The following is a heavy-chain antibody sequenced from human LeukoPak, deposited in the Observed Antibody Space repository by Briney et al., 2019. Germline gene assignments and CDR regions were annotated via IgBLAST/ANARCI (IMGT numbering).Heavy chain of an antibody. D-gene: IGHD6-13*01. CDR1: GFTFSSYS. CDR3: AGWYSSSWYDVYYYGMDV. V-gene: IGHV3-21*01. CDR2: ISSSSSYI. J-gene: IGHJ6*02. Sequence: GGSLRLSCAASGFTFSSYSMNWVRQAPGKGLEWVSSISSSSSYIYYADSVKGRFTISRDNAKNSLYLQMNSLRAEDTAVYYCAGWYSSSWYDVYYYGMDVWGQGTTVTVSS.